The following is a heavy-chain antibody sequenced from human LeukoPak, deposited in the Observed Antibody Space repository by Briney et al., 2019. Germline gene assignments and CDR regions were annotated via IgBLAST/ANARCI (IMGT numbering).Heavy chain of an antibody. Sequence: SETLFLTCTVSGSSINNNFWTWIRQPPGKGLEWIGHIYSTGSANYNPSLKSRVLISGDTSKNQISLKLTSVTAADTAVYFCARHRDYYDTWGHGTLVTVSS. J-gene: IGHJ4*01. CDR1: GSSINNNF. D-gene: IGHD3-22*01. CDR3: ARHRDYYDT. CDR2: IYSTGSA. V-gene: IGHV4-59*08.